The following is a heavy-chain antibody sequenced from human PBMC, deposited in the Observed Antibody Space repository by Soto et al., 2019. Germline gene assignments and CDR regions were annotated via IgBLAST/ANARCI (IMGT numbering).Heavy chain of an antibody. Sequence: SVKVSCKASGGTFSSYAISWVRQAPGQGLEWMGGIIPIFGTANYAQKFQGRVTITADKSTSTAYMELSSLRSEDTAVYYCARVDRCGDYFDYWGQGTLVTVSS. V-gene: IGHV1-69*06. CDR1: GGTFSSYA. CDR2: IIPIFGTA. D-gene: IGHD3-16*02. J-gene: IGHJ4*02. CDR3: ARVDRCGDYFDY.